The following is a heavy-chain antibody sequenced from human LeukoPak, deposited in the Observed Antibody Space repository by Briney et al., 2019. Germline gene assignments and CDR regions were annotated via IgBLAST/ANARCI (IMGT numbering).Heavy chain of an antibody. CDR1: GGSISSGDYY. CDR3: ARGQAAMVRPFGY. J-gene: IGHJ4*02. Sequence: SETLSLTCTVSGGSISSGDYYWSWIRQPPGKGLEWIGYIYYSGSTYYNPSLKSRVTISVDTSKNQFSLKLSSVTAADTAVYYCARGQAAMVRPFGYWGQGTLVTVSS. CDR2: IYYSGST. V-gene: IGHV4-30-4*08. D-gene: IGHD5-18*01.